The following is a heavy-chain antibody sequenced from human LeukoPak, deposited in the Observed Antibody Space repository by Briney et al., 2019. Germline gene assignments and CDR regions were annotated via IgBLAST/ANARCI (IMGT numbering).Heavy chain of an antibody. J-gene: IGHJ4*02. V-gene: IGHV4-4*07. CDR1: GDSIRSYY. D-gene: IGHD6-19*01. Sequence: SETLSLTCTVSGDSIRSYYWNWIRQPAGKGLEWLGNIFTRGATNYNASLESRLTISLDTARNQSSLSLRSVTAADTAIYFCARSSLAVYFNYWGQGTLVTASS. CDR3: ARSSLAVYFNY. CDR2: IFTRGAT.